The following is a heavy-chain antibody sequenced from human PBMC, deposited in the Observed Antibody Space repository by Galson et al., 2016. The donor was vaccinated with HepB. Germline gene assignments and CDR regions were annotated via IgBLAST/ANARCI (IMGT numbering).Heavy chain of an antibody. J-gene: IGHJ6*02. CDR3: ARPYTYYFGSGSYFDALHYGMDV. Sequence: SLRLSCAASGFRFSDYNMNWVRQAPGRGLEWVAYISASSGTIYYADSVKGRFTISRDNANNSLSLQMNSLRAEDAAFYYCARPYTYYFGSGSYFDALHYGMDVWGQGTTVTVSS. CDR2: ISASSGTI. V-gene: IGHV3-48*01. D-gene: IGHD3-10*01. CDR1: GFRFSDYN.